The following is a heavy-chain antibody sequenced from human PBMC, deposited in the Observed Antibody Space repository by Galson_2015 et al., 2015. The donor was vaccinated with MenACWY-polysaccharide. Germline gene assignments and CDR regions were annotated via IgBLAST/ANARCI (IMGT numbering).Heavy chain of an antibody. CDR1: GFIFGNYW. Sequence: LRLSCATSGFIFGNYWMSWVRLTPGKGLEWLGNIKNDGTAKNYVDSVKGRFTFSRDNTKNSLYLQMSSLREEDTAVYYCAKDRHWNSFDCWGQGTLVTVSS. V-gene: IGHV3-7*04. CDR2: IKNDGTAK. D-gene: IGHD1/OR15-1a*01. CDR3: AKDRHWNSFDC. J-gene: IGHJ4*02.